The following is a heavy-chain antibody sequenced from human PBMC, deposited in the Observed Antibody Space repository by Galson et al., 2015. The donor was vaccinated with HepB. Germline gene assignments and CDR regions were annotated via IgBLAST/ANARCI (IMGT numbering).Heavy chain of an antibody. J-gene: IGHJ6*02. D-gene: IGHD6-13*01. CDR1: GYTFTSYA. CDR3: ARDRPAADGMDV. CDR2: INAGNGNT. V-gene: IGHV1-3*01. Sequence: SVKVSCKASGYTFTSYAMHWVRQAPGQRLEWMGWINAGNGNTKYSQKFQGRVTITRDTSASTAYMELSSLRSEDTAVYYCARDRPAADGMDVWGQGTTVTVSS.